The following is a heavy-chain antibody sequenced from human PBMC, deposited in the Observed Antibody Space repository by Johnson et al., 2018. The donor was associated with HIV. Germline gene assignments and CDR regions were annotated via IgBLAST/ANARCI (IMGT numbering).Heavy chain of an antibody. CDR2: IYSGDTT. CDR1: GFIVRSNY. Sequence: EVQLVESGGGLVQPGGSLRLSCAASGFIVRSNYMNWVRQAPGKGLEWVSVIYSGDTTYYADSVKGRFTISRDTSKNTLYLQMNSLRPEDTAVYYCARDGRDLVTRGSFDVWGQGTVVTVSS. V-gene: IGHV3-66*02. J-gene: IGHJ3*01. CDR3: ARDGRDLVTRGSFDV. D-gene: IGHD5-18*01.